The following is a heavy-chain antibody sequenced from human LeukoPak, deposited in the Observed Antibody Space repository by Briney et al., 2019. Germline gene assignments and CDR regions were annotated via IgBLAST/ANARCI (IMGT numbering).Heavy chain of an antibody. J-gene: IGHJ4*02. V-gene: IGHV3-23*01. Sequence: PGGSLRLSRSASGLSFSTYVMSWVRPAPARGLEWVSIISGGSNTYYAESVKGRFTLSRDDSTNTVYLEMNDLRVEDTAVYYCTKANLISNADAVWWGQGTLVTVSS. CDR1: GLSFSTYV. D-gene: IGHD3/OR15-3a*01. CDR3: TKANLISNADAVW. CDR2: ISGGSNT.